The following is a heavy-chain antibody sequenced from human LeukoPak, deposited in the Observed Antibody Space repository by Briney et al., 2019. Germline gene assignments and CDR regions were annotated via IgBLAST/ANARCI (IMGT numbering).Heavy chain of an antibody. V-gene: IGHV3-15*01. CDR2: IKSKTDGGTT. J-gene: IGHJ6*02. D-gene: IGHD2-2*01. CDR3: TRVGPYCSSTSCYAGYYYYYGMDV. Sequence: GGSLRLSCAASGFTFSNAWMSWVRQAPGKGLEWVGRIKSKTDGGTTDYAAPVKGRFTISGDDSKNTLYLQMNSLKTEDTAVYYCTRVGPYCSSTSCYAGYYYYYGMDVWGQGTMVTVSS. CDR1: GFTFSNAW.